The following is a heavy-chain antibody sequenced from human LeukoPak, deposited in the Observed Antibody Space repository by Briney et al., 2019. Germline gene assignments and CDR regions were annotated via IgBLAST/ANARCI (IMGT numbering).Heavy chain of an antibody. Sequence: ASVKVSCKASGYTFTGYYMHWVRQAPGQGLEWMGWINPNSGGTNYAQKFQGRVTMTRDTSISTAYMELSRLRSDATAVYSCARDMVSVYRSPSVSDGYNFGYWGQGTLVTVSS. CDR3: ARDMVSVYRSPSVSDGYNFGY. CDR2: INPNSGGT. J-gene: IGHJ4*02. CDR1: GYTFTGYY. V-gene: IGHV1-2*02. D-gene: IGHD5-24*01.